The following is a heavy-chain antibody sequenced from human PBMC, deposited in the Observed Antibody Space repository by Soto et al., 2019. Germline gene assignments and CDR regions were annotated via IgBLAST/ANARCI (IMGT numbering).Heavy chain of an antibody. CDR1: GYTSTSYG. CDR3: ARDYYYGMDV. CDR2: ISAYNGNT. J-gene: IGHJ6*02. Sequence: ASVKVSCKTSGYTSTSYGISWVRQAPGQGLEWMGWISAYNGNTNYAQKLQGRVTINPDTSKNQFSLQLNSVTPEDTAVYYCARDYYYGMDVWGQGTTVTVSS. V-gene: IGHV1-18*01.